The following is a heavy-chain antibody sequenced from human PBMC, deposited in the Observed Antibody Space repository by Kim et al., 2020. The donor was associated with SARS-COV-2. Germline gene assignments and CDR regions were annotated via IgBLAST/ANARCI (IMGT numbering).Heavy chain of an antibody. CDR3: ARAWLRRFDY. V-gene: IGHV3-66*01. CDR1: GFTVSSNY. D-gene: IGHD5-12*01. J-gene: IGHJ4*02. CDR2: IYSGGST. Sequence: GGSLRLSCAASGFTVSSNYMSWVRQAPGKGLEWVSVIYSGGSTYYADSAKGRFIISRDNSKNTLYLQMNSLRAEDTAVYYCARAWLRRFDYWGQGTLVTVSS.